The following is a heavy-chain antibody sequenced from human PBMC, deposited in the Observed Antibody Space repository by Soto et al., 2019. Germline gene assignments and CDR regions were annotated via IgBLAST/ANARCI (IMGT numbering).Heavy chain of an antibody. J-gene: IGHJ3*02. D-gene: IGHD3-3*01. Sequence: QVQLQESGPGLVKPSENLSLTCTVSGGSISSYYWSWIRQPAGKGLEWIGRIYTSGSTNYNPSLKSRVTMSVDTSKNQFSLKLSSVTAADTAVYYCASRTSGYYNHDAFDIWGQGTMVTVSS. CDR3: ASRTSGYYNHDAFDI. V-gene: IGHV4-4*07. CDR1: GGSISSYY. CDR2: IYTSGST.